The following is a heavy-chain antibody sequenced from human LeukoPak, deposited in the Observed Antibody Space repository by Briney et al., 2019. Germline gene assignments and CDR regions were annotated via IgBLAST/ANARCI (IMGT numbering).Heavy chain of an antibody. J-gene: IGHJ3*02. D-gene: IGHD3-10*01. CDR1: GYSFTNYW. CDR2: VYPGDSDT. V-gene: IGHV5-51*01. Sequence: GESLKISCKGSGYSFTNYWIGWVCQMPGKGLEWMGIVYPGDSDTRYSPSFQGQVTISADKSISTAYLQWSSLKASDTAMYYCARRNYYGSGSYYTSDAFDIWGQGTMVTVSS. CDR3: ARRNYYGSGSYYTSDAFDI.